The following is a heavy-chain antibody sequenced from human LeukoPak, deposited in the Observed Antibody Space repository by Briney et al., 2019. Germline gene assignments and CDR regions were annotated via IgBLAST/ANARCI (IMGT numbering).Heavy chain of an antibody. CDR1: GYTFTSYY. Sequence: GASVKVSCKASGYTFTSYYMHWVRQAPGQGLEWMGIINPSGGSTSYAQEFQGRVTMTRDTSTSTVYMELSSLRSEDTAVYYCAGGYSSSWYPGYYYYYGMDVWGQGTTVTVSS. J-gene: IGHJ6*02. V-gene: IGHV1-46*01. D-gene: IGHD6-13*01. CDR3: AGGYSSSWYPGYYYYYGMDV. CDR2: INPSGGST.